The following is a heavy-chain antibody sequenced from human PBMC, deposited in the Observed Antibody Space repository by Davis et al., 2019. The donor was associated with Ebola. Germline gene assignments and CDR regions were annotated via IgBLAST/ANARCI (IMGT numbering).Heavy chain of an antibody. Sequence: GESLKISCKGSGYSFTSYWIVWVRQMPGKGLECMGIIFPGDSDTRYSPSFQGQVTISADKSISTAYLQWSSLKASDTAMYYCARHHAGSSISAADYWGQGTLVTVSS. CDR2: IFPGDSDT. D-gene: IGHD2-2*01. CDR3: ARHHAGSSISAADY. CDR1: GYSFTSYW. V-gene: IGHV5-51*01. J-gene: IGHJ4*02.